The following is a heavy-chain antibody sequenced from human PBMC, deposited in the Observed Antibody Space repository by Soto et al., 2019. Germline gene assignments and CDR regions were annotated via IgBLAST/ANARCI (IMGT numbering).Heavy chain of an antibody. V-gene: IGHV1-18*01. J-gene: IGHJ4*02. Sequence: QVQLVQSGGEVKKPGASVKVSCKASGYTFTSYGISWVRQAPGQGHEWMGWTSAYMVTNYAQKFQGRVTMTTDTSTSTAYMELRSLRSDDTAVYYCARDSSGRANFDYWGQGTLVTVSS. CDR3: ARDSSGRANFDY. CDR1: GYTFTSYG. CDR2: TSAYMVT. D-gene: IGHD6-19*01.